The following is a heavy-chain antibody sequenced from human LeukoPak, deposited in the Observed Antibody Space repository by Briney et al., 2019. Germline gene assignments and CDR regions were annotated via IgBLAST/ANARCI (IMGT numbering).Heavy chain of an antibody. V-gene: IGHV3-21*01. Sequence: AGGSLRLSCVVSGFTLKTFKMNWVRQVPGQGREWVSSISSDSTYTSYADSVKGRFTISGDNAKNSMYLQMDSPRAEDTAVYYCARVRRDGYYFDSWGQGTLVTVSS. CDR1: GFTLKTFK. CDR2: ISSDSTYT. J-gene: IGHJ4*02. CDR3: ARVRRDGYYFDS. D-gene: IGHD5-24*01.